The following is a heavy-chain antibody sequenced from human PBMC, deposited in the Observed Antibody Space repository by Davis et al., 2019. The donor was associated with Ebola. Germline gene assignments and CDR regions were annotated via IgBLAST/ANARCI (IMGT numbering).Heavy chain of an antibody. Sequence: ASVKVSCKASGYTFTGYYMHWVRQAPGQGLEWMGWINPNSGGTNYAQKFQGRVTMTRDTSISTAYMELSRLRADDTAVYYCASPKTISGGYYYDSSSADYYYYGMDVWGQGTTVTVSS. CDR1: GYTFTGYY. V-gene: IGHV1-2*02. CDR3: ASPKTISGGYYYDSSSADYYYYGMDV. J-gene: IGHJ6*02. D-gene: IGHD3-22*01. CDR2: INPNSGGT.